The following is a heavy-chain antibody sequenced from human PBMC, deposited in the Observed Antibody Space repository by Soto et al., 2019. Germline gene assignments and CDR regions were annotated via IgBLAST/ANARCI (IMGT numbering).Heavy chain of an antibody. D-gene: IGHD2-15*01. CDR3: ARVGYCSGGTCPPFDD. J-gene: IGHJ4*02. V-gene: IGHV3-72*01. Sequence: PVGSLRLSCAASGFTFSSYSMNWVRQAPGKGLEWVGRTRDRPNGYTTEYAASVKGRFTISRDDSKNSLYLQMNSLRTEDTAVYYCARVGYCSGGTCPPFDDWGRGTLVTVSS. CDR2: TRDRPNGYTT. CDR1: GFTFSSYS.